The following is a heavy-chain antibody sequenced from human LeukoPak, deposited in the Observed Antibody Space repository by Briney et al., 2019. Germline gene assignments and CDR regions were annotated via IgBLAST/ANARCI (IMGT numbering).Heavy chain of an antibody. CDR2: ISSSSSYI. CDR1: GFTFSSYS. J-gene: IGHJ4*02. Sequence: PGGSLRLSCAASGFTFSSYSMNWVRQAPGKGLEWVSSISSSSSYIYYADSVKGRFTISRDNAKNSLYLQMNSLRAEDTAVYYCARPGSSWYYFDYWGQGTLVTVSS. D-gene: IGHD6-13*01. V-gene: IGHV3-21*01. CDR3: ARPGSSWYYFDY.